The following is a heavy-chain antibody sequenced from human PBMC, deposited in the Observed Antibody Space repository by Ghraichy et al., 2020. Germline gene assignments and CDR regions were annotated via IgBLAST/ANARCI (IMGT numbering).Heavy chain of an antibody. CDR1: GYTFTSYA. J-gene: IGHJ4*02. CDR2: INAGNGNT. D-gene: IGHD3-22*01. V-gene: IGHV1-3*01. Sequence: ASVKVSCKASGYTFTSYAMHWVRQAPGQRLEWMGWINAGNGNTKYSQKFQGRVTITRDTSASTAYMELSSLRSEDTAVYYCARSGITMIEPYYFDYWGQGTLVTVSS. CDR3: ARSGITMIEPYYFDY.